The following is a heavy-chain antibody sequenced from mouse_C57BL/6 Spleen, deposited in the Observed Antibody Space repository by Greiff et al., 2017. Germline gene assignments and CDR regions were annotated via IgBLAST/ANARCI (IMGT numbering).Heavy chain of an antibody. CDR1: GYTFTDYY. Sequence: VQLKQSGPELVKPGASVKISCKASGYTFTDYYMNWVKQSHGKSLEWIGDINPNNGGTSYNQKFKGKATLTVDKSSSTAYMELRSLTSEDSAVYYCARSDDYDGGGAMDYWGQGTSVTVSS. J-gene: IGHJ4*01. D-gene: IGHD2-4*01. CDR3: ARSDDYDGGGAMDY. CDR2: INPNNGGT. V-gene: IGHV1-26*01.